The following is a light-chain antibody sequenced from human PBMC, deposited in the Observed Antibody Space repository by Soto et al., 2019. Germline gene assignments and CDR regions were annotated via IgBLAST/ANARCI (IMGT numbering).Light chain of an antibody. Sequence: EIVLTQSPATLSLSPGERAALSGRASQSIRVYLAWYQQKRGQAPRLLIYDASNRATGIPARFSGSGSGTDFTLTISSLEPEDFAVYYCHQRTRWPPTFGGGTKVEI. CDR2: DAS. J-gene: IGKJ4*01. CDR3: HQRTRWPPT. V-gene: IGKV3-11*01. CDR1: QSIRVY.